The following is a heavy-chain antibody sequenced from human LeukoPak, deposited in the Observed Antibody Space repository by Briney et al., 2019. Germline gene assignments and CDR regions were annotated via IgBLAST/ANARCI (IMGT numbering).Heavy chain of an antibody. CDR3: AKDLGFEWALLPFDY. J-gene: IGHJ4*02. Sequence: GGSLRLSCAASGFTFSSYGMHWVRQAPAKGLEWVAFIRYDGSNKYYADSVKGRFTISRDNSKNTLYLQMNSLRAEDTAVYYCAKDLGFEWALLPFDYWGQGTLVTVSS. CDR2: IRYDGSNK. D-gene: IGHD1-26*01. V-gene: IGHV3-30*02. CDR1: GFTFSSYG.